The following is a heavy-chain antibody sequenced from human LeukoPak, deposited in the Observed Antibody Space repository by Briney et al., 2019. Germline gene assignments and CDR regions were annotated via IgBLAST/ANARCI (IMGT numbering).Heavy chain of an antibody. Sequence: GGSLRPSCAASGFTFSSYWMSWVRQAPGKGLEWVANIKQDGSEKYYVDSVKGRFTISRDNAKNSLYLQMNSLRAEDTAVYYCASLGPGYSSSQSAFDIWGQGTMVTVSS. D-gene: IGHD6-13*01. CDR3: ASLGPGYSSSQSAFDI. J-gene: IGHJ3*02. CDR2: IKQDGSEK. V-gene: IGHV3-7*01. CDR1: GFTFSSYW.